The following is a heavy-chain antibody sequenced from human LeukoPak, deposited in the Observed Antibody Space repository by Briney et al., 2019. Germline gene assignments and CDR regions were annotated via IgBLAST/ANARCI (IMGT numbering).Heavy chain of an antibody. J-gene: IGHJ4*02. D-gene: IGHD4-11*01. Sequence: PGGSLRLSCVASGFTFSSYWMAWVRQAPGKGPEWVASIQQNGNEKYYVDSEGRFTISKDNAKNLLFLQMNSLRAEDTAVYYCAREDHSKYEYWGQGTPVTVSS. CDR3: AREDHSKYEY. CDR2: IQQNGNEK. CDR1: GFTFSSYW. V-gene: IGHV3-7*01.